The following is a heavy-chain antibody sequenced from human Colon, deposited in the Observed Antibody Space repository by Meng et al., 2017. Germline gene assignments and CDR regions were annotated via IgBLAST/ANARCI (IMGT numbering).Heavy chain of an antibody. CDR3: AKGYMRVERGGLWFDP. J-gene: IGHJ5*02. CDR2: ISWDGGST. CDR1: GFTFDDYA. D-gene: IGHD2-2*02. Sequence: GGSLRLSCAASGFTFDDYAMHWVRQAPGKGLEWVSLISWDGGSTYYADSVKGRFTISRDNSKNSLYLQMNSLRAEDTALYYCAKGYMRVERGGLWFDPWGQGTLVTVSS. V-gene: IGHV3-43D*03.